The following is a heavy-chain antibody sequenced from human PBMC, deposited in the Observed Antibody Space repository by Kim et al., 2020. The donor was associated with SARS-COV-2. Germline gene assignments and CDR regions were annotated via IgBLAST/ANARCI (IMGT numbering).Heavy chain of an antibody. V-gene: IGHV1-46*01. Sequence: YAQKFQGRVTMTRDTSTSTVYMELSSLRSEDTAVYYCARAHISTRTNFDYWGQGTLVTVSS. CDR3: ARAHISTRTNFDY. J-gene: IGHJ4*02. D-gene: IGHD2-21*01.